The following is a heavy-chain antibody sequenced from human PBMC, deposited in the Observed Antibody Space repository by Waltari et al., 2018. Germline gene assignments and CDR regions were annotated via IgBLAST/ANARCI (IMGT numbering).Heavy chain of an antibody. CDR3: ASGDPEGTLWNGVPTFDY. Sequence: QVQLVQSGAEVKKPGASVKVSCKASGYTFTGYYLHWVRQAPGPGLEWMGRINPNSGGTNYAQKFQGRVTMTRDTSISTAYMELSRLRSDDTAVYYCASGDPEGTLWNGVPTFDYWGQGTLVTVSS. V-gene: IGHV1-2*06. CDR2: INPNSGGT. D-gene: IGHD1-1*01. J-gene: IGHJ4*02. CDR1: GYTFTGYY.